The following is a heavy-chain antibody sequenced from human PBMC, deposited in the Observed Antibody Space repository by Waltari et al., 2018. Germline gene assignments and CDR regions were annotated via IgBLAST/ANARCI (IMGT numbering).Heavy chain of an antibody. CDR3: ARGVGVSWELPNYFDY. V-gene: IGHV4-61*09. CDR2: IYTSGST. Sequence: QVQLQESGPGLVKPSQTLPLTCPVSGGPISSGRYYWSWIRQPAGKGLEWIGYIYTSGSTNYNPSLKSRVTISVDTSKNQFSLKLSSVTAADTAVYYCARGVGVSWELPNYFDYWGQGTLVTVSS. CDR1: GGPISSGRYY. J-gene: IGHJ4*02. D-gene: IGHD1-26*01.